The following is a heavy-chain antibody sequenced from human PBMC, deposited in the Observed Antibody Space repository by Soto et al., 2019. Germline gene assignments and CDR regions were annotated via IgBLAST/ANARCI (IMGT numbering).Heavy chain of an antibody. CDR3: AKEVHCGGGSCSWSEGFDY. Sequence: QVQLVESGGGEVQPGRSLRLSCAASGFIFSSYGMHWVRQAPGKGLEWVAVISYEGSHTYYADSVKGRFTINRDNSKNTLYLQMISLRPEDTAVYYCAKEVHCGGGSCSWSEGFDYWGQGTQLTVSS. J-gene: IGHJ4*02. CDR1: GFIFSSYG. CDR2: ISYEGSHT. D-gene: IGHD2-15*01. V-gene: IGHV3-30*18.